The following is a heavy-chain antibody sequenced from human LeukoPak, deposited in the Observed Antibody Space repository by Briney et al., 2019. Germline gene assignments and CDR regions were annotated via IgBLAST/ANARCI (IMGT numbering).Heavy chain of an antibody. CDR1: GFTFSSYA. CDR2: ISGSGGST. Sequence: GGSLRLSCAASGFTFSSYAMSWVRQAPGKRLEWVSAISGSGGSTYYADSVKGRFTISRDNSKNTLYLQMNSLRAEDTAVYYCAKVYDSSGYYSFFDYWGQGTLVTVSS. D-gene: IGHD3-22*01. V-gene: IGHV3-23*01. CDR3: AKVYDSSGYYSFFDY. J-gene: IGHJ4*02.